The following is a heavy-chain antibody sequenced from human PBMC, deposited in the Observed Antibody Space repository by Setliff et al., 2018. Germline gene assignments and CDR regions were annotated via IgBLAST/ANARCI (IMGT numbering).Heavy chain of an antibody. CDR1: GESFSGYF. CDR2: INYSGST. CDR3: ALSSSWFKDFQH. J-gene: IGHJ1*01. D-gene: IGHD6-13*01. V-gene: IGHV4-59*01. Sequence: SETLSLTCAVYGESFSGYFWTWIRQPPGKGLEWIGYINYSGSTNYNPSLKSRVTISEDMSKNQFSLKVSSVTAADTAIYYCALSSSWFKDFQHWGQGTLVTVSS.